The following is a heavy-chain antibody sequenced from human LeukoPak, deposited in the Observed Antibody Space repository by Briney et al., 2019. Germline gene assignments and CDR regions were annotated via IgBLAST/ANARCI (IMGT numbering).Heavy chain of an antibody. CDR1: GFTFSSYW. J-gene: IGHJ4*02. D-gene: IGHD6-6*01. CDR2: LNTDGSSP. CDR3: ARDPIGWWGSSSYFDY. Sequence: GGSLRLSCAASGFTFSSYWMHWVRQAPGKGLVWVSRLNTDGSSPNYADSVKGRFTISRDNAKNTLYLQMNSLRAEDTAVYYCARDPIGWWGSSSYFDYWGQGTLVTVSS. V-gene: IGHV3-74*01.